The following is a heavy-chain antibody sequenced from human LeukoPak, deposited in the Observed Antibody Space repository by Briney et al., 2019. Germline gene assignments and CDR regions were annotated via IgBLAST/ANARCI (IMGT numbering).Heavy chain of an antibody. CDR1: GYTFSSYG. Sequence: ASVKVSCKASGYTFSSYGISWVRQAPGQGLEWMGWINPNSGDTKYAQKFQGRVTMTRDTSISTAYMELTRLRSDDTAVYYCARGGLRVMVYRLYYMDVWGKGTTVTVSS. V-gene: IGHV1-2*02. CDR2: INPNSGDT. D-gene: IGHD2-8*01. J-gene: IGHJ6*03. CDR3: ARGGLRVMVYRLYYMDV.